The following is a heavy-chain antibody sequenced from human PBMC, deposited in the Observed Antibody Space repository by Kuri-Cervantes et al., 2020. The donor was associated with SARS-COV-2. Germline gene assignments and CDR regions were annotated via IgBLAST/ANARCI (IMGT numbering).Heavy chain of an antibody. J-gene: IGHJ4*02. CDR3: ARNRRTGGYSFGFDL. Sequence: ASVKVSCKASGYTLTDYYMHWVRQAPGQGPEWMGWINPDGGTNSAQKFQGRVTMTRDTSTSTVHMELSRLRFDDTAVFYCARNRRTGGYSFGFDLWGQGTLATVSS. CDR2: INPDGGT. V-gene: IGHV1-2*02. D-gene: IGHD5-18*01. CDR1: GYTLTDYY.